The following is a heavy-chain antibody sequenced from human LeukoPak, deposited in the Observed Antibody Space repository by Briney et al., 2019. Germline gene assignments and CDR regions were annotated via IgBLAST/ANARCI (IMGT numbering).Heavy chain of an antibody. CDR3: ARGHQQLASLDY. J-gene: IGHJ4*02. CDR2: MNPNSGNT. CDR1: GYTFTSYD. V-gene: IGHV1-8*01. D-gene: IGHD6-13*01. Sequence: ASVKVSCKASGYTFTSYDINWVRQATGQGLEWMGWMNPNSGNTGYAQKFQGRVTMTRNTSTSTAYMELSSLRSEDTAVYYCARGHQQLASLDYWGQGTLVTVSS.